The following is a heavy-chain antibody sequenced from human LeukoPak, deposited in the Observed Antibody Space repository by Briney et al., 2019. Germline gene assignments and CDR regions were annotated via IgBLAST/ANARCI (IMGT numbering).Heavy chain of an antibody. Sequence: PGGSLRLSCAASGFTVSSNYMSWVRQAPGKGLEWVSVIYSGGSTYYADSVKGRFTISRDNSKNTLYLQMNSLRAEDTAVYYCARVGIGGSYSYFEYWGQGTLVTVSS. CDR2: IYSGGST. V-gene: IGHV3-53*01. CDR3: ARVGIGGSYSYFEY. D-gene: IGHD1-26*01. CDR1: GFTVSSNY. J-gene: IGHJ4*02.